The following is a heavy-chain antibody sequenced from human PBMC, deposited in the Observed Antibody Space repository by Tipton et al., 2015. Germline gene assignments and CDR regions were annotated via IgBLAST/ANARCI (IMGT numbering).Heavy chain of an antibody. Sequence: SLRLSCAGSGFTFGGSALNWVRQAPGKGPEWVSSISGSTYYADSVKGRFTISRDNSKNTLYLQMNNLRAEDTATYYCAKNPGSGYYLGMDVWGQGTTVTVSS. CDR3: AKNPGSGYYLGMDV. V-gene: IGHV3-23*01. D-gene: IGHD2/OR15-2a*01. CDR1: GFTFGGSA. CDR2: ISGST. J-gene: IGHJ6*02.